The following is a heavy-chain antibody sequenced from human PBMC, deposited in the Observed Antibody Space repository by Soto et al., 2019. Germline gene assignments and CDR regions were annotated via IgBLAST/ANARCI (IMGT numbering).Heavy chain of an antibody. CDR3: ASYYYDSSGYYYVPGVY. CDR1: GGSISSSSYY. Sequence: SETLSLTCTVSGGSISSSSYYWGWIRQPPGKGLEWIVSIYYSGSTYYNPSLKSRVTISVDTSKNHFSLKLSSVTAADTAVYYCASYYYDSSGYYYVPGVYWGQGTLVTVSS. J-gene: IGHJ4*02. CDR2: IYYSGST. D-gene: IGHD3-22*01. V-gene: IGHV4-39*01.